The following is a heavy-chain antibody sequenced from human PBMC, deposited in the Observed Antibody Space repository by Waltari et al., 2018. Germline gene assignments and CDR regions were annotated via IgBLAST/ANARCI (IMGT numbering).Heavy chain of an antibody. CDR1: GGSISNSY. D-gene: IGHD5-12*01. J-gene: IGHJ6*03. CDR3: ARAHLQVVTTRDDYYIYYMDV. V-gene: IGHV4-59*01. Sequence: QVQLQESGPGLVKPSETLSLTCSVSGGSISNSYWTWIRQSPGKGLEWIGDIYYSGTDNFNPSLNNRVAISAYTSKNQFSLKLSSVIAADTAVYYCARAHLQVVTTRDDYYIYYMDVWGKGTTVTVSS. CDR2: IYYSGTD.